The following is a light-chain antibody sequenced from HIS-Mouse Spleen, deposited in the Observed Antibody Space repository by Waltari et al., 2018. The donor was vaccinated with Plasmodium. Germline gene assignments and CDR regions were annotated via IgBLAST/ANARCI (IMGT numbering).Light chain of an antibody. CDR1: ALPKQY. V-gene: IGLV3-25*03. CDR2: KDS. J-gene: IGLJ3*02. Sequence: SYELTQPPSVSVSPGQTARITCSGDALPKQYAYWYQQKPGQAPVLVIYKDSERPSGSPERFSGSSSGTTVTLTISGVQAEDEADYYFQSADSSGTIEVFGGGTKLTVL. CDR3: QSADSSGTIEV.